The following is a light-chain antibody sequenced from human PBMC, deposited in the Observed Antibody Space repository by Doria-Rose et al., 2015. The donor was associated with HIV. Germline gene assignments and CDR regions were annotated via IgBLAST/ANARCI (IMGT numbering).Light chain of an antibody. Sequence: DIRLTQSPESLGMSLGGRATLNCKSNQSLLHTSKNYLAWYQQKPGQPPKLLIYWASTRQSGVPARFSGSGSGTDFTLTISSLEAEDVAVYYCQQYYDTPSFGPGTTVDIK. CDR3: QQYYDTPS. V-gene: IGKV4-1*01. CDR1: QSLLHTSKNY. J-gene: IGKJ3*01. CDR2: WAS.